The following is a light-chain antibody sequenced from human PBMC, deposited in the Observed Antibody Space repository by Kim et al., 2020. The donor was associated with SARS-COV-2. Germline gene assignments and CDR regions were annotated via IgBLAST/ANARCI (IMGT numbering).Light chain of an antibody. V-gene: IGKV1-17*03. J-gene: IGKJ4*01. CDR3: QQHISYPLS. Sequence: AHVGDKVNISCQASHGISNFLAWFQQRPGKVPKRLISAASSLKGGVPSRFSGSGSGTEFTLTISSLQPEDSATYYCQQHISYPLSFGGGTKVDIK. CDR1: HGISNF. CDR2: AAS.